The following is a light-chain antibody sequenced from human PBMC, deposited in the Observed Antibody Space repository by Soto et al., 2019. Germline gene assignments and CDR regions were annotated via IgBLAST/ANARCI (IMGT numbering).Light chain of an antibody. CDR1: SSDVGGYEY. CDR2: EVI. Sequence: QSALTQPASVSGSPGQSITISCTGTSSDVGGYEYVSWYQQYPGKAPKLMIYEVIDRPAGAPRRFSGSKSGNTASLTITGLQAEDEADYYCSSYRTGCSYVFGTGTKLTVL. CDR3: SSYRTGCSYV. V-gene: IGLV2-14*01. J-gene: IGLJ1*01.